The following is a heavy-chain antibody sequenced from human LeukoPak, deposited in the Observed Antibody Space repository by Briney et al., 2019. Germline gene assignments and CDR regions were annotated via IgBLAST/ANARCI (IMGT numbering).Heavy chain of an antibody. CDR3: SIPAGDVIRYFDWLSPLNWFDP. CDR1: GGSISSSSYY. CDR2: IYYSGST. D-gene: IGHD3-9*01. V-gene: IGHV4-39*07. Sequence: SETLSLTCTVSGGSISSSSYYWDWIRQPPGKGLEWIGSIYYSGSTYYNPSLKSRVTISVDTSKNQFSLKLSSVTAADTAVYYFSIPAGDVIRYFDWLSPLNWFDPWGQGTLVTVSS. J-gene: IGHJ5*02.